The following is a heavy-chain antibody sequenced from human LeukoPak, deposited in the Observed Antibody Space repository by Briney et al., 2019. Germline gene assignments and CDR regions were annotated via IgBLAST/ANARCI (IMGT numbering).Heavy chain of an antibody. CDR1: GYSFTSYW. V-gene: IGHV5-51*01. J-gene: IGHJ6*02. D-gene: IGHD6-13*01. CDR3: ARFRRGSSWYNYYYGMDV. CDR2: IYLGDSDT. Sequence: GESLKISCKGSGYSFTSYWIGWVRQMPGKGLEWMGIIYLGDSDTRYSPSFQGQVTISADKSISTAYLQWSSLKASDTAMYCCARFRRGSSWYNYYYGMDVWGQGTTVTVSS.